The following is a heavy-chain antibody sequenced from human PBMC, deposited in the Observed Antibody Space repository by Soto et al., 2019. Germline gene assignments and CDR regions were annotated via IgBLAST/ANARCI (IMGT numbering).Heavy chain of an antibody. CDR3: ARTPYYYGRIPYYFDY. V-gene: IGHV4-31*03. Sequence: QVQLQESGPGLVKPSQTLSLTCTVSGGSISSGGYYWSWIRQHPGKGLEWIGYIYYSGSTYYNPSLKSRVTISVDTYKNQFSLKLSSVTAADTAVYYCARTPYYYGRIPYYFDYWGQGTLVTVS. CDR2: IYYSGST. J-gene: IGHJ4*02. D-gene: IGHD3-10*01. CDR1: GGSISSGGYY.